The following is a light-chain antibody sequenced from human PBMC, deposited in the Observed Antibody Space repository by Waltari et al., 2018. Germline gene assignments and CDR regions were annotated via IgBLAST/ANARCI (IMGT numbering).Light chain of an antibody. CDR3: SSYISSSTREL. V-gene: IGLV2-14*03. CDR2: DVN. CDR1: SSDVGGYNY. Sequence: HSALTQPASVSGSPGQSITISCTGTSSDVGGYNYVSWYQHHPGKAPKLMIYDVNNRPSGVSNRFSGSKSGNTASLTISGLQAEDEADYYCSSYISSSTRELFGGGTSLTVL. J-gene: IGLJ2*01.